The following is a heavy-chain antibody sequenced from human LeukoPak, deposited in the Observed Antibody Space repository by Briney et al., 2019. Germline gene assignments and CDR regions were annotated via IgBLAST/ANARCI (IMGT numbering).Heavy chain of an antibody. D-gene: IGHD6-19*01. CDR3: ASSGWYAVHWFDP. J-gene: IGHJ5*02. V-gene: IGHV3-33*03. Sequence: GRSLRLSCAASGFTFSSYGMHWVRQAPGEGLEWVAFIRYDGSNKYYADSVKGRFTISRDNAKNSLYLQMNSLRAEDTAVYYCASSGWYAVHWFDPWGQGTLVTVSS. CDR1: GFTFSSYG. CDR2: IRYDGSNK.